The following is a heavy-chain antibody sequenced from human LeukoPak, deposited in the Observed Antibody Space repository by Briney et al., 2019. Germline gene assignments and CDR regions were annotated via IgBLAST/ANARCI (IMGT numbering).Heavy chain of an antibody. CDR2: IIPIFGTA. CDR3: ARSRHSSSWYSFDY. D-gene: IGHD6-13*01. V-gene: IGHV1-69*05. CDR1: GGTFSSYA. J-gene: IGHJ4*02. Sequence: GASVKVSCKASGGTFSSYAISWVRQAPGQGLGWMGGIIPIFGTANYAQKFQGRVTITTDESTSTAYMELSSLRSEDTAVYYCARSRHSSSWYSFDYWGQGTLVTVSS.